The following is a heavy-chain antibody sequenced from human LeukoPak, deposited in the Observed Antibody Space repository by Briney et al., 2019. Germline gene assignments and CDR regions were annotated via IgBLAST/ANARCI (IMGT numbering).Heavy chain of an antibody. CDR2: IYYSGST. CDR1: GGSISSYY. Sequence: SETLSLTCTGSGGSISSYYWSWIRQPPGKGLEWIGYIYYSGSTNYNPSLKSRVTISVDTSKNQFSLKLSSVTAADTAVYYCASQRAVEMANFDYWGQGTLVTVSS. CDR3: ASQRAVEMANFDY. D-gene: IGHD5-24*01. J-gene: IGHJ4*02. V-gene: IGHV4-59*08.